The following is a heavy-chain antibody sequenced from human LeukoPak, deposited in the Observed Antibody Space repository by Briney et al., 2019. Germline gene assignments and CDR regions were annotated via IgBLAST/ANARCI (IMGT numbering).Heavy chain of an antibody. CDR3: ARETPIAVDFDY. Sequence: GGSLRLSCAASGFTFSSYAMHWVRQAPGKGLEWVAVISYDGSNKYYADSVKGRFTISRDNSKNTLYLQMNSLRAEDTAVYYCARETPIAVDFDYWGQGTLVTVSS. D-gene: IGHD6-19*01. CDR1: GFTFSSYA. J-gene: IGHJ4*02. V-gene: IGHV3-30-3*01. CDR2: ISYDGSNK.